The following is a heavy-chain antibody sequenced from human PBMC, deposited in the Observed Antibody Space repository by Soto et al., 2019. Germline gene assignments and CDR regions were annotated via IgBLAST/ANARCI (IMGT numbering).Heavy chain of an antibody. Sequence: GGSLRLSCAASGFTFSNAWMNRVRQAPGKGLEWVGRIKSKTDGGTTDYAAPVKGRFTISRDDSKNTLYLQMNSLKTEDTAVYYCTTDIVVVTADFDYWGQGTLVTVSS. CDR3: TTDIVVVTADFDY. D-gene: IGHD2-21*02. V-gene: IGHV3-15*07. J-gene: IGHJ4*02. CDR1: GFTFSNAW. CDR2: IKSKTDGGTT.